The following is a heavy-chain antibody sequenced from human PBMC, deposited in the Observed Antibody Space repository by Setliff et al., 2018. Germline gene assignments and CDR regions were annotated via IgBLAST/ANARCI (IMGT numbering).Heavy chain of an antibody. V-gene: IGHV3-15*07. CDR1: DFIFNNAW. D-gene: IGHD6-19*01. CDR2: IKTKTDVGTA. CDR3: TAGIYDSGGCDS. Sequence: PGGSLRLSCAASDFIFNNAWMNWIRQAPGKGLEWVGRIKTKTDVGTADYAAPVKGRFTISRDDSKNTLFLQMDSLKTEDTAIYYCTAGIYDSGGCDSWGQGTLVTVSS. J-gene: IGHJ4*02.